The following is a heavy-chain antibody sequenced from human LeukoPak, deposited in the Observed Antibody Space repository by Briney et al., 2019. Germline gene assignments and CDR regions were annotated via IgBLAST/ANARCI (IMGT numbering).Heavy chain of an antibody. CDR2: IYSGGST. D-gene: IGHD6-19*01. CDR1: GFTFSSYS. V-gene: IGHV3-21*01. CDR3: ARDLSIAVAGAVDY. Sequence: GGSLRLSCAASGFTFSSYSMNWVRQAPGKGLEWVSVIYSGGSTYYADSVKGRFTISRDNAKNSLYLQMNSLRAEDTAVYYCARDLSIAVAGAVDYWGQGTLVTVSS. J-gene: IGHJ4*02.